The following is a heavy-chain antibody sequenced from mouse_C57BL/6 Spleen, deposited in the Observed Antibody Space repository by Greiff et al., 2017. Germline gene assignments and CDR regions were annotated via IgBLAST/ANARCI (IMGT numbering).Heavy chain of an antibody. D-gene: IGHD3-2*02. CDR1: GYAFSSYW. Sequence: VQLQQSGAELVKPGASVKISCKASGYAFSSYWMNWVKQRPGKGLEWIGQIYPGDGDTNYNRKFKGKATLTADKSSSTAYMQLSSLTSEDSAVYFCAIDSSVYLYAMDDWGQGTSVTVSS. J-gene: IGHJ4*01. V-gene: IGHV1-80*01. CDR3: AIDSSVYLYAMDD. CDR2: IYPGDGDT.